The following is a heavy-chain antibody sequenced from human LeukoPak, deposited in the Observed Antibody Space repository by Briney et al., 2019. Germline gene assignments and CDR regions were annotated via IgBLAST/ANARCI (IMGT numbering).Heavy chain of an antibody. CDR2: IYTSGST. D-gene: IGHD1-26*01. CDR1: GGSISSGSYY. V-gene: IGHV4-61*02. Sequence: PSQTLSLTCTVSGGSISSGSYYWSWIRQPAGKGLEWIGRIYTSGSTNYNPSLKSRVTISVDTSKNQFSLKLSSVTAADTAVYYCARDPGDSGSYSWFDPWGQGTLVTVSS. CDR3: ARDPGDSGSYSWFDP. J-gene: IGHJ5*02.